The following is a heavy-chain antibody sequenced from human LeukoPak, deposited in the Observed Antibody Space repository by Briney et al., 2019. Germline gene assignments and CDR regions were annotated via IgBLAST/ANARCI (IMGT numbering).Heavy chain of an antibody. CDR1: GFTFCDYY. V-gene: IGHV3-11*01. Sequence: GGSLRLSCAASGFTFCDYYMSWIRQAPGKGLEWVSYISSSGSTIYYADSVKGRFTISRDNAKNSLYLQMNSLRAEDTAVYYCASQYDFWSGYYDYWGQGTLVTVSS. CDR3: ASQYDFWSGYYDY. CDR2: ISSSGSTI. J-gene: IGHJ4*02. D-gene: IGHD3-3*01.